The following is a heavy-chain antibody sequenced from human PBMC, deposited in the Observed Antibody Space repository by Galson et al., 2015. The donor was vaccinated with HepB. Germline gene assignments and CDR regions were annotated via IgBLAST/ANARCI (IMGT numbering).Heavy chain of an antibody. CDR2: IRSTDYGGAT. CDR1: GFTFGDFA. Sequence: SLRLSCAAPGFTFGDFAMNWVRQAPGKGLEWVGFIRSTDYGGATEYAASVKGRFTISRDDSKSIAYLQMNSLKSEDTAIYYCTRAAGRHISAAHRFWYWGQGTLVTVSS. J-gene: IGHJ4*02. V-gene: IGHV3-49*04. CDR3: TRAAGRHISAAHRFWY. D-gene: IGHD6-13*01.